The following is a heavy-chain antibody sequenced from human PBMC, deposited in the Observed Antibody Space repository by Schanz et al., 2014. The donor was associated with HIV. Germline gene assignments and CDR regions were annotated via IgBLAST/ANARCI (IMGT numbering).Heavy chain of an antibody. CDR1: GFTFRDSV. V-gene: IGHV3-23*04. J-gene: IGHJ4*02. D-gene: IGHD3-10*01. CDR2: ISSTSTYR. CDR3: VKRGSEASSNTWFADS. Sequence: VQLAESGGGVVQPGGSLRLSCAASGFTFRDSVVSWVRQAPGKGLEWIASISSTSTYRFYAGSVKGRFTISRDNSEDTLYLQMNSLGVDDSAIYYCVKRGSEASSNTWFADSWGQGTLVTVSS.